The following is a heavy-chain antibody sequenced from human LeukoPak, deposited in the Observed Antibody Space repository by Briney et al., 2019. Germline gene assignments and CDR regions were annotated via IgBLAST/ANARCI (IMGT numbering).Heavy chain of an antibody. J-gene: IGHJ4*02. Sequence: SETLSCTGAGYGGSFSGLYWRWIRQRPGKGREWIGEINHSGSTNYNPSLKSRVTISVDTSKNQFSLKLSSVTAADTAVYYCASWSDYYDSSGNYWGQGTLVTVSS. V-gene: IGHV4-34*01. CDR2: INHSGST. CDR1: GGSFSGLY. D-gene: IGHD3-22*01. CDR3: ASWSDYYDSSGNY.